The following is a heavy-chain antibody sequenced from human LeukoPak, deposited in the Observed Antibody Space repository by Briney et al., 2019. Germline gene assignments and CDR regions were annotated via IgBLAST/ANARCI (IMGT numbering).Heavy chain of an antibody. D-gene: IGHD2-2*01. CDR3: AKGNGGYHCSSTSCYLDY. Sequence: GGSLRLSCAASGFTFSSYAMSWVRQAPGKGLEWVSAISGSGGSTYYADSVKGRFTISRDNSKNTLYLQMNSLRAEDTAVYYCAKGNGGYHCSSTSCYLDYWGQGTLVIVSS. CDR1: GFTFSSYA. CDR2: ISGSGGST. J-gene: IGHJ4*02. V-gene: IGHV3-23*01.